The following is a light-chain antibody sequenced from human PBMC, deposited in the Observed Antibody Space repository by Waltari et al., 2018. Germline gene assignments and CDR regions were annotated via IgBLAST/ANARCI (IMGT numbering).Light chain of an antibody. CDR2: QVS. V-gene: IGKV2-30*02. Sequence: DVVLTQSPLSLPITPGQPDSISCRSSQSLVHSNGNTYLSWYQQKPGQPPRLLIYQVSNRYSGVPDRFSGSGAGTDFTLKISRVEAEDVGVYYCGQGAHLPPFTFGPGTKLDIK. J-gene: IGKJ3*01. CDR1: QSLVHSNGNTY. CDR3: GQGAHLPPFT.